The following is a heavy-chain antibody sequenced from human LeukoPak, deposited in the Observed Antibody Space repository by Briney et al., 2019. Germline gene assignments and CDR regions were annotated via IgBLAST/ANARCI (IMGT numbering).Heavy chain of an antibody. J-gene: IGHJ4*02. CDR1: GFSFSVYE. Sequence: GGSLRLSCAASGFSFSVYEIHWVRQAPGKGLEWISDISSSGTTTYYADSVKGRFTISRDNAKNSLYLQMNSLRAEDTAVYYCTTPTVASNFDYWGQGTLVTVSS. CDR3: TTPTVASNFDY. CDR2: ISSSGTTT. V-gene: IGHV3-48*03. D-gene: IGHD6-19*01.